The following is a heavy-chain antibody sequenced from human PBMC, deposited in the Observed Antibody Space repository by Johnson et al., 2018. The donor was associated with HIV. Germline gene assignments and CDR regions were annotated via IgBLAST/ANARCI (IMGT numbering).Heavy chain of an antibody. V-gene: IGHV3-15*01. CDR1: GFTFSNAW. CDR2: IKSKTDGGTT. D-gene: IGHD3-16*01. J-gene: IGHJ3*02. CDR3: AREGGIRGPSPVDAFDI. Sequence: VQLVESGGDLVQPGGSLRLSCVGSGFTFSNAWMNWVRQAPGKGLEWVGRIKSKTDGGTTDYAAPVKGRFTIPRDDSNNTRYLQMNSLRAEDTAVYYCAREGGIRGPSPVDAFDIWGQGTMVTVSS.